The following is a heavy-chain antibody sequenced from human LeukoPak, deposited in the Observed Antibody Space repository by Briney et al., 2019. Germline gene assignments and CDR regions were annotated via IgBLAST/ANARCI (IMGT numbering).Heavy chain of an antibody. CDR1: GYTFTGYY. V-gene: IGHV1-2*02. J-gene: IGHJ4*02. CDR2: INPNSGGT. Sequence: ASVKVSCKASGYTFTGYYMHWVRQAPGQGLEWMGWINPNSGGTNYAQKFQGRVTMTRDTSISTAYMELSRLRSDDTAVYYCAKTKKPIIAAAENWGQETLVTVSS. D-gene: IGHD6-13*01. CDR3: AKTKKPIIAAAEN.